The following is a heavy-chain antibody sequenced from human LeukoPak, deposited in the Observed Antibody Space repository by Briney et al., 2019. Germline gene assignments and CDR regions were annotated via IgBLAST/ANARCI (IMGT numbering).Heavy chain of an antibody. Sequence: GGSLRLSCAASGFTFSDYYMSWIRQAPGKGLEWVSYISSGGSTIKYADSVKGRFTVSRDNAKKSLYLQMNSLRAEDTAVCYCGRSQNYNDSSGYSYWGQGTLVTVSS. V-gene: IGHV3-11*04. J-gene: IGHJ4*02. CDR2: ISSGGSTI. D-gene: IGHD3-22*01. CDR3: GRSQNYNDSSGYSY. CDR1: GFTFSDYY.